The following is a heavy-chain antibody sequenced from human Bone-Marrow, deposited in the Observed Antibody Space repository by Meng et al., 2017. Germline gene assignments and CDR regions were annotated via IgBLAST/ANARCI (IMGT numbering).Heavy chain of an antibody. D-gene: IGHD2-15*01. CDR1: GYTLVINY. Sequence: QGHLVHSWSEVSNPGASRNISCKASGYTLVINYIHWVRQAPGQGLEWIGVVNSRRETTIYAQMFQGRVTMTRDTSTSTVYMALSSLGSEDTAVYYCARGLAVDEFDYWGQGTLVTVSS. CDR3: ARGLAVDEFDY. J-gene: IGHJ4*02. CDR2: VNSRRETT. V-gene: IGHV1-46*01.